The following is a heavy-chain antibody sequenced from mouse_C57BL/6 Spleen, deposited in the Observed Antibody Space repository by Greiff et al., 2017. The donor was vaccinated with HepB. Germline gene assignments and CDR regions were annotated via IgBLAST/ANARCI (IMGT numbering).Heavy chain of an antibody. CDR1: GYTFTDYN. CDR2: INPNNGGT. D-gene: IGHD2-3*01. Sequence: EVKLQESGPELVKPGASVKMSCKASGYTFTDYNMHWVKQSHGKSLEWIGYINPNNGGTSYNQKFKSKATLTVDKSSSTAYMQLSSLTSEDSAVYYCARGYDGYYVGYCDVWGTGTTVTVSS. CDR3: ARGYDGYYVGYCDV. J-gene: IGHJ1*03. V-gene: IGHV1-22*01.